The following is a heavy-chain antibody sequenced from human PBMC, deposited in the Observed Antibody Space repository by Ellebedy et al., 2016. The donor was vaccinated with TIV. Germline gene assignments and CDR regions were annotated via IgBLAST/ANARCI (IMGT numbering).Heavy chain of an antibody. V-gene: IGHV3-30*18. D-gene: IGHD2-15*01. J-gene: IGHJ6*02. CDR2: ISYDGTNT. Sequence: GGSLRLXXAASGFTFSGIGMHWVRQAPGKGLEWVAAISYDGTNTFYADSVKGRFTVSRDNSKNTLYLETNSLRVADTAVYYCAKRRVAGRFYGMDIWGQGTTVTVSS. CDR1: GFTFSGIG. CDR3: AKRRVAGRFYGMDI.